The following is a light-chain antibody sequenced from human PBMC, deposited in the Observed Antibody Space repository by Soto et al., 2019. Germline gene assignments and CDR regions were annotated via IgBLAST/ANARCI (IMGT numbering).Light chain of an antibody. J-gene: IGKJ2*01. V-gene: IGKV2-24*01. CDR1: QSLEHSDGNTY. Sequence: DVVMTQTPLSSPVPLGQPASISCRSSQSLEHSDGNTYLSWLHQRPGQPPRLLIYNVSHRFSGXPXRXXGSGAGTDFTLKTSRVEAEDVGIYYCMQATHYRPYTFGPGTKLESK. CDR2: NVS. CDR3: MQATHYRPYT.